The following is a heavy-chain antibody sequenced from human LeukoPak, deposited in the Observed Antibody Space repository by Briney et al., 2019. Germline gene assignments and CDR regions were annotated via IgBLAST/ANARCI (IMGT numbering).Heavy chain of an antibody. J-gene: IGHJ4*02. CDR2: ISGSGDST. Sequence: GGSLRLSCAASGFTFSSNSMTWVRRTPGKGLEWVSGISGSGDSTFYADSVKGRFIISRDNSRNTLYLQMSSLRPEDTAVYYCTKWSGFGDDWGQGTLVTVSS. D-gene: IGHD3-10*01. V-gene: IGHV3-23*01. CDR1: GFTFSSNS. CDR3: TKWSGFGDD.